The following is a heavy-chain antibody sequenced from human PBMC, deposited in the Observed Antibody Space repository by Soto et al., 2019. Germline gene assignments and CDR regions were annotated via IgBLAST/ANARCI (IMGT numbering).Heavy chain of an antibody. CDR1: GGSIDSYY. J-gene: IGHJ4*02. V-gene: IGHV4-59*01. CDR3: ARLSSSGWSPMTFDY. D-gene: IGHD6-19*01. CDR2: IHYSGGT. Sequence: QVQLQESGPGLVKPSETLSLTCTVSGGSIDSYYWSWIRQPPGKGLEWIGYIHYSGGTNYNPSLKSRVTISIDTSKKQFSLKLSSVTAADTAVYYCARLSSSGWSPMTFDYWGQGTLVTVSS.